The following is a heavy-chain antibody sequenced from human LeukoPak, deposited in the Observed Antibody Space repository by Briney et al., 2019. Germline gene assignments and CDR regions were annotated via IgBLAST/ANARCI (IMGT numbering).Heavy chain of an antibody. CDR3: ARGIRVVVVLDY. J-gene: IGHJ4*02. V-gene: IGHV3-30*04. CDR2: ISYDGSNK. D-gene: IGHD3-22*01. Sequence: PGGALRLSCAASGFTFSRYAMHRVPDAPGKGLERVAVISYDGSNKYYADSVKGQFTISRDNSKNTLYLQMNSLRAEDTAVYYCARGIRVVVVLDYWGQGTLVTVSS. CDR1: GFTFSRYA.